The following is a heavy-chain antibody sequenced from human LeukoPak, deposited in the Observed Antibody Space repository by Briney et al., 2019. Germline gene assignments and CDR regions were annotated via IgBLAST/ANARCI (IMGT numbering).Heavy chain of an antibody. V-gene: IGHV1-69*06. CDR3: ARELGYSYGSFDY. D-gene: IGHD5-18*01. CDR1: GGTFSSYA. CDR2: IIPIFGTA. J-gene: IGHJ4*02. Sequence: SVKVSCKASGGTFSSYAISWVRQAPGQGLEWMGGIIPIFGTANYAQKFQGRVTITADKSTSTAYMELSSLSSEDTAVYYCARELGYSYGSFDYWGQGTLVTVSS.